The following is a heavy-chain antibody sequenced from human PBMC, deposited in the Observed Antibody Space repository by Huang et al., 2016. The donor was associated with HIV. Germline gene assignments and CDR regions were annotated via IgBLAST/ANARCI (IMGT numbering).Heavy chain of an antibody. CDR1: GLTFSDYY. D-gene: IGHD2-15*01. CDR3: ARGRYRLHP. V-gene: IGHV3-11*01. CDR2: IINTGDPI. Sequence: QVQLVESGGGLVKPEGSLRLSCAASGLTFSDYYMAWIRQAPGKGLEWISYIINTGDPIYYADSVRDRFTISRDNAKKSLSLQINSIRADDTAVYYCARGRYRLHPWGQGALVVVSS. J-gene: IGHJ5*02.